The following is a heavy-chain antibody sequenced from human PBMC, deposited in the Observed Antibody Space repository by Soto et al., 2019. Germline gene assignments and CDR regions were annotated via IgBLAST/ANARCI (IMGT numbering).Heavy chain of an antibody. V-gene: IGHV3-11*01. CDR2: ISGGGETI. J-gene: IGHJ4*02. Sequence: PGGSLRLSCAASGFTFSDLYMTWIRQAPGKGLEWVSYISGGGETIHYADSVKGRFTVSRDNARKSLYLQMNSLRAEDTAVYYCASDPYYYASGYWGQGTLVTVSS. CDR1: GFTFSDLY. D-gene: IGHD3-10*01. CDR3: ASDPYYYASGY.